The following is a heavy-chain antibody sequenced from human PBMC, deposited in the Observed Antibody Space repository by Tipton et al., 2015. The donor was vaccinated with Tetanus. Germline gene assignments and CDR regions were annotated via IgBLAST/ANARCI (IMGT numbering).Heavy chain of an antibody. D-gene: IGHD3-10*01. V-gene: IGHV4-30-2*01. Sequence: TLSLTCAVSGGLISTGGYSWSWFRQPPGKGLEWIGYIYHSGSTYYNPSLKSRVTISVNMAKKHFSLKLSSVTAADTAVYYCARGHGSGTNSFQFACWGQRALITVSS. CDR3: ARGHGSGTNSFQFAC. CDR1: GGLISTGGYS. J-gene: IGHJ4*02. CDR2: IYHSGST.